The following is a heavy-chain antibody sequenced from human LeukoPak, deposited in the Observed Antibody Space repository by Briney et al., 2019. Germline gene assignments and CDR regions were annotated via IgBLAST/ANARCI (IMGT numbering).Heavy chain of an antibody. CDR2: LIPILGIA. CDR1: GGTFSSYA. Sequence: ASAKVSCKASGGTFSSYAISWGPQAPGQRLGWVGRLIPILGIANYAQKFPSRVSLTADKSTSTAYMELSSLRSEDPAVYYCARDDRDYDSSGYYPCGMDDWGQGTTVTVSS. V-gene: IGHV1-69*04. CDR3: ARDDRDYDSSGYYPCGMDD. D-gene: IGHD3-22*01. J-gene: IGHJ6*02.